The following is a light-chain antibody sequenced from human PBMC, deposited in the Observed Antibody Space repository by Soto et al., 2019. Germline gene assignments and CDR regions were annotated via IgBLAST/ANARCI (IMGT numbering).Light chain of an antibody. V-gene: IGKV1-5*03. CDR2: KAS. J-gene: IGKJ1*01. Sequence: DIQMTQSPSTLSASVGDRVTITCRASQSISSWLAWYQQRPGKAPKLLIYKASSLESGVPSRFSGSGSGPACPLTICSLQPAGFATEYCHKYNSYSRTFGQGTKVEIK. CDR1: QSISSW. CDR3: HKYNSYSRT.